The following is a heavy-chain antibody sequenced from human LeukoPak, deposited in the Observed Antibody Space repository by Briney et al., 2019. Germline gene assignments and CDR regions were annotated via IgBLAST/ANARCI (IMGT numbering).Heavy chain of an antibody. CDR2: ISGSGGST. Sequence: GGSLRLSRAASGFTFSSYAMSWVRQAPGKGLEWVSAISGSGGSTYYADSVKGRFTISRDNSKNTLYLQMNSLRAEDTAVYYCAKDTGASMIVVVISPDAFDIWGQGTMVTVSS. V-gene: IGHV3-23*01. J-gene: IGHJ3*02. D-gene: IGHD3-22*01. CDR3: AKDTGASMIVVVISPDAFDI. CDR1: GFTFSSYA.